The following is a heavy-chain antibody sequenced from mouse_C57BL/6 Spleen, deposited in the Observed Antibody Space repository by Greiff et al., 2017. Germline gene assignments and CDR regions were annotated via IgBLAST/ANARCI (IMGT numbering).Heavy chain of an antibody. CDR3: TTPYYGSTWFAY. V-gene: IGHV1-15*01. J-gene: IGHJ3*01. D-gene: IGHD1-1*01. Sequence: QVQLQQSGAELVRPGASVTLSCKASGYTFTDYEMHWVKQTPVHGLEWIGAIDPETGGTAYNQKFKGKAILTADKSSSTAYMELRSLTSEYSAVYYCTTPYYGSTWFAYWGQGTLVTVSA. CDR2: IDPETGGT. CDR1: GYTFTDYE.